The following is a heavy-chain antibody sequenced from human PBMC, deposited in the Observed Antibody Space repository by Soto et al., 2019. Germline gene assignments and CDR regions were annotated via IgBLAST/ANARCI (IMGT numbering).Heavy chain of an antibody. V-gene: IGHV3-30*18. Sequence: QVQLVESGGGVVQPGRSLRLSCAASGFTFSSYGMHWVRQAPGKGLEWVAVISYDGSNKYYADSVKGRFTISRDNSKNTLYLQMNSLRAEDTAVYYCAKGGYSFQYYFDYWGQGTLVTVSS. CDR2: ISYDGSNK. CDR3: AKGGYSFQYYFDY. J-gene: IGHJ4*02. CDR1: GFTFSSYG. D-gene: IGHD4-4*01.